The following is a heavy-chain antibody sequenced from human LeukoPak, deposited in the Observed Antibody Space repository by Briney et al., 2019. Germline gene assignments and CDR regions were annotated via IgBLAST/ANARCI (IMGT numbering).Heavy chain of an antibody. CDR2: INGDGSST. CDR3: AHSYSSSWGALGY. Sequence: GGSLRLSCAASGSTFSSYWMHWVRQAPGKGLVWVSRINGDGSSTTYADSVKGRFTISRDNAKNTLYLQMNSLRAEDTAVYYCAHSYSSSWGALGYWGQGTLVTVSS. D-gene: IGHD6-13*01. J-gene: IGHJ4*02. V-gene: IGHV3-74*01. CDR1: GSTFSSYW.